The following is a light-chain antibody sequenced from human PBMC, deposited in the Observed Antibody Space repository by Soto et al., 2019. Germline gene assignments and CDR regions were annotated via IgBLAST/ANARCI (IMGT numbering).Light chain of an antibody. CDR2: GAS. Sequence: VLTQSPGTLSLSPVERATLSCRASQSVSSNYLAWYQQRPGQAPRLLIYGASSRPTGIPDRFSGSGSGTDFTLTISRLEPEDFAVYYCLQYARLPWTFGQGTKVEIK. J-gene: IGKJ1*01. CDR1: QSVSSNY. V-gene: IGKV3-20*01. CDR3: LQYARLPWT.